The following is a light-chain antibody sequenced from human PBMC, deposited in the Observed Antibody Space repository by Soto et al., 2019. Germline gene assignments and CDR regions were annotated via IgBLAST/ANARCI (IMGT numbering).Light chain of an antibody. Sequence: DIQMTQSPSSVSASVGDRVTITCRASQDISIWLAWYQQKPGKAPNLLIYAASSLQSGVPSRFRGSGSGTDFTLTISSLQTEDFATYYCQQANSFPLTFGGGTKVDIK. CDR1: QDISIW. J-gene: IGKJ4*01. CDR2: AAS. CDR3: QQANSFPLT. V-gene: IGKV1-12*01.